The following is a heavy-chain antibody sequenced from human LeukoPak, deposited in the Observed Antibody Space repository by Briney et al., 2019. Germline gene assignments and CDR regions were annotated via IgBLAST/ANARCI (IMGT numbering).Heavy chain of an antibody. V-gene: IGHV1-46*01. CDR2: INPSGGST. CDR3: ASESTYYYDSSGYYYGY. J-gene: IGHJ4*02. D-gene: IGHD3-22*01. CDR1: GYTFTSYY. Sequence: GASVNVSCKASGYTFTSYYMHWVRQAPGQGLEWMGIINPSGGSTSYAQKFQSRVTMTRDTSTSTVYMELSSLRSEDTAVYYCASESTYYYDSSGYYYGYWGQGTLVTVSS.